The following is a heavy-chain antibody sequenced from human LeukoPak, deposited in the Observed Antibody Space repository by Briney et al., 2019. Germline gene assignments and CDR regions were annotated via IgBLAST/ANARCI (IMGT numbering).Heavy chain of an antibody. CDR3: ASEVVPLEGFDY. D-gene: IGHD2-2*01. CDR1: GYTFTDYY. J-gene: IGHJ4*02. CDR2: INPNSGGT. V-gene: IGHV1-2*02. Sequence: ASVKVSCKASGYTFTDYYMHWVRQAPGQGLEWMGWINPNSGGTNYAQKFQGRVTMTRDTSISTAYMELSRLRSDDTAVYYCASEVVPLEGFDYWGQGTLVTVSS.